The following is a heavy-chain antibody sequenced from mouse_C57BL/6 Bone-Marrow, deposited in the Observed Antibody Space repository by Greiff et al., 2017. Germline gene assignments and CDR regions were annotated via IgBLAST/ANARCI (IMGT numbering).Heavy chain of an antibody. CDR1: GYTFTSYW. CDR2: IDPSDSYT. Sequence: QVQLQQPGAELVKPGASVKLSCKASGYTFTSYWLQWVNQRPGQGLEWIGKIDPSDSYTNYNQKFKGKATWTVDTSSSTAYMQLSSLTSEDSAVYYCARVKAISTIVEGAYWGQGTLVTVSA. D-gene: IGHD1-1*01. CDR3: ARVKAISTIVEGAY. V-gene: IGHV1-50*01. J-gene: IGHJ3*01.